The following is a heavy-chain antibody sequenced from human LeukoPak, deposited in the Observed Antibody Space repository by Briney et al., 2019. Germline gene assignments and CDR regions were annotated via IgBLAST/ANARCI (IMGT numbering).Heavy chain of an antibody. CDR2: IKEDGSEK. Sequence: GGSLRLSCAASGFTFGTYWMTWVRQAPGMGLEWVANIKEDGSEKYYVDSVKGRLTISRDNSKNTLYLQMNSLRAEDTAVYYCAREGPRGNSQFDYWGQGTLVTVSS. CDR1: GFTFGTYW. CDR3: AREGPRGNSQFDY. J-gene: IGHJ4*02. V-gene: IGHV3-7*01. D-gene: IGHD2/OR15-2a*01.